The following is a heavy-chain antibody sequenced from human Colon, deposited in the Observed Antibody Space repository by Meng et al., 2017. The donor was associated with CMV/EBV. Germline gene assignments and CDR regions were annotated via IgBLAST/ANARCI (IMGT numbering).Heavy chain of an antibody. Sequence: FSFSDFYMSWLLQAPGNGLEWISYISTTGSIKRYSDSVKGRSAISRDNAKNSLYLQINNLRDEDTAVYYCARESSGDYGDYGYFDYWGLGALVTVSS. CDR3: ARESSGDYGDYGYFDY. V-gene: IGHV3-11*04. D-gene: IGHD4-17*01. J-gene: IGHJ4*02. CDR2: ISTTGSIK. CDR1: FSFSDFY.